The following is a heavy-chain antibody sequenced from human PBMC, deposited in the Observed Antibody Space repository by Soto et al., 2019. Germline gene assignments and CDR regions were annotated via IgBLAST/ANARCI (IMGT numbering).Heavy chain of an antibody. Sequence: QVQLVQSGAEVKKPGSSVKVSCKASGGTFSSYAISWVRQAPGQGLEWMGGIIPIFGTANYAQKFQGRVTITADESTSTAYMELSSLGSEYTAVYYCARDRERLGGIVRGSFDYWGQGTLVTVSP. D-gene: IGHD3-16*01. J-gene: IGHJ4*02. CDR2: IIPIFGTA. CDR3: ARDRERLGGIVRGSFDY. V-gene: IGHV1-69*01. CDR1: GGTFSSYA.